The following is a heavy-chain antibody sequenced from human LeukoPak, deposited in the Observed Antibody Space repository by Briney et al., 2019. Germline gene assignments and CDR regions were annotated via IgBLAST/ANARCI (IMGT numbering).Heavy chain of an antibody. D-gene: IGHD3-10*01. Sequence: GGSLRLSCAASGFTFSSYGMHWVRQAPGKGLEWVAFIRYDGSNKYYADSVKGRFTISRDNSKNTLYLQMNSLRAEDTAVYYCAKPLAYYGSGSYPAELDYFDYWGQGTLVTVSS. CDR2: IRYDGSNK. V-gene: IGHV3-30*02. J-gene: IGHJ4*02. CDR1: GFTFSSYG. CDR3: AKPLAYYGSGSYPAELDYFDY.